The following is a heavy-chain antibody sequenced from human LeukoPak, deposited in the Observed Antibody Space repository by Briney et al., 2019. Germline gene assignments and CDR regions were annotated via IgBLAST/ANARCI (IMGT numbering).Heavy chain of an antibody. J-gene: IGHJ4*02. CDR2: IYYSGST. V-gene: IGHV4-59*11. D-gene: IGHD3-3*01. Sequence: SETLSLTCTVSGGSISSHYWSWIRQPPGKGLEWIGYIYYSGSTNYNPSLKSRVTISVDTSKNQFSLKLSSVTAADTAVYYCASDPLVTIFGVVTEYYFDYWGQGTLVTVSS. CDR1: GGSISSHY. CDR3: ASDPLVTIFGVVTEYYFDY.